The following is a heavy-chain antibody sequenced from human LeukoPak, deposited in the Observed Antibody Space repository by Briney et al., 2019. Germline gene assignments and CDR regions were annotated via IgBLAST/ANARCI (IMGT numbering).Heavy chain of an antibody. Sequence: GASVKVSCKASGGIFSSYAISWVRQAPGQGLEWMGRIIPILGIANYAQKFQGRVTITADKSTSTAYMELSSLRSEDTAVYYCAKGPEGIVVVPAAINFDYYYYMDVWGKGTTVTVSS. D-gene: IGHD2-2*01. CDR3: AKGPEGIVVVPAAINFDYYYYMDV. CDR2: IIPILGIA. J-gene: IGHJ6*03. CDR1: GGIFSSYA. V-gene: IGHV1-69*04.